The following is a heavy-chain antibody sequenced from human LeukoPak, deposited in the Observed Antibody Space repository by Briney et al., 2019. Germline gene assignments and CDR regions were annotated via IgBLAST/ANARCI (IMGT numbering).Heavy chain of an antibody. V-gene: IGHV3-30*02. CDR3: AKEAIPLAVAGLGVDY. CDR1: GFTFSSYG. D-gene: IGHD6-19*01. Sequence: GGSLRLSCAASGFTFSSYGMHWVRQAPGKGLEWVAFIRYDGSNKYYADSVKGRFTISRDNSKNTLYLQMSSLRAEDTAVYYCAKEAIPLAVAGLGVDYWGQGTLVTVSS. J-gene: IGHJ4*02. CDR2: IRYDGSNK.